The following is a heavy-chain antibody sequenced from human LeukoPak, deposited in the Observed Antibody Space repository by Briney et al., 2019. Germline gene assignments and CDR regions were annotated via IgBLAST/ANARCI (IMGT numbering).Heavy chain of an antibody. D-gene: IGHD3-22*01. J-gene: IGHJ4*02. V-gene: IGHV4-59*01. CDR3: ARVGYYYDSSGYHYSFDY. Sequence: PSETLSLTCTVSGGSISTYYWSWIRQPPGKGLEWIGYIYYSGSTNYNPSLKSRVTTSVDTPMKQFSLKLSSVTAADTAVYYCARVGYYYDSSGYHYSFDYWGQGTLVTVSS. CDR1: GGSISTYY. CDR2: IYYSGST.